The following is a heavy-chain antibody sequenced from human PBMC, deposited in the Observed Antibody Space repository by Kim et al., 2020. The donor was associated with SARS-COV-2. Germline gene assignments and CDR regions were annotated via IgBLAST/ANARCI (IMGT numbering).Heavy chain of an antibody. V-gene: IGHV4-59*01. D-gene: IGHD5-12*01. Sequence: NPSRKRRVTISVDTSKNQFSLKLSSVTAADTAVYYCARVSRGYSGQGIDYWGQGTLVTVSS. CDR3: ARVSRGYSGQGIDY. J-gene: IGHJ4*02.